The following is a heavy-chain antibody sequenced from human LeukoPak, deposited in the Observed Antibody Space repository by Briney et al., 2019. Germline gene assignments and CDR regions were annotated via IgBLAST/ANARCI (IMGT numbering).Heavy chain of an antibody. CDR3: ARDYYDSSGSDAFDI. CDR2: IDPSDSYA. CDR1: GYSFTSYW. D-gene: IGHD3-22*01. J-gene: IGHJ3*02. Sequence: GESLKISCKGSGYSFTSYWIGWVRQMPGKGLEWMGKIDPSDSYANYSPSFQGHVTISADKSITTAYLQWGSLKASDTAMYYCARDYYDSSGSDAFDIWGQGTMVTVCS. V-gene: IGHV5-10-1*01.